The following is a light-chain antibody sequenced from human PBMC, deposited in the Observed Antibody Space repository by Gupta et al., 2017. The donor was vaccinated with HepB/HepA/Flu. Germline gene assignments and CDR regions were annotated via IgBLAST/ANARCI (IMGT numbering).Light chain of an antibody. V-gene: IGKV3-20*01. CDR2: GAS. CDR3: QQDGSSPRT. CDR1: QSVSSSY. Sequence: IVLTQSPGTLSLSPGERATLSCRASQSVSSSYLAWYQQTPGQAPRLLIYGASSRATGIPDRFSGSGSGTDFTLTISRLEPEAFEVYYCQQDGSSPRTFGQGTKVEIK. J-gene: IGKJ1*01.